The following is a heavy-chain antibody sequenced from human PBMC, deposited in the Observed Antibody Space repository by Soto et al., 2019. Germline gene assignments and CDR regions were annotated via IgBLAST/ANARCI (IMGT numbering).Heavy chain of an antibody. D-gene: IGHD3-16*01. CDR1: GYTFTGYY. CDR3: ARGVMDYYYYYGMDV. V-gene: IGHV1-2*04. CDR2: INPNSGGT. Sequence: ASVKVSCKASGYTFTGYYMHWVRQAPGQGLEWMGWINPNSGGTNYAQKFQGWVTMTRDTSISTAYMELSRLRSDDTAVYYCARGVMDYYYYYGMDVWGQGTTVTVS. J-gene: IGHJ6*02.